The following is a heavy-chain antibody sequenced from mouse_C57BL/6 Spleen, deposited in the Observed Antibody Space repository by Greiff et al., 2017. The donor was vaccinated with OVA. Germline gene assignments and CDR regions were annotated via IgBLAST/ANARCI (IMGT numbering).Heavy chain of an antibody. CDR3: TREADGYDAMDY. CDR1: GYTFTSYW. CDR2: IYPGSGSP. Sequence: QVQLQQPGAELVKPGASVKMSCKASGYTFTSYWITWVKQRPGQGLEWIGDIYPGSGSPNYTEKFKSKATLTVDTSSSTASLQLSSLTSYDTAVYYCTREADGYDAMDYWGQGTSVTVSS. J-gene: IGHJ4*01. D-gene: IGHD2-3*01. V-gene: IGHV1-55*01.